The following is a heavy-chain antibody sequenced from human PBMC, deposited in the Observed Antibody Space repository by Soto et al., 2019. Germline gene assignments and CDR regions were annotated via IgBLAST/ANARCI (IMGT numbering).Heavy chain of an antibody. V-gene: IGHV1-46*01. J-gene: IGHJ3*02. CDR1: GYTFTSYY. D-gene: IGHD6-13*01. Sequence: ASVTVSCKASGYTFTSYYMHWVRQAPGQGLEWMGIINPSGGSTSYAQKFQGRVTMTRDTSTSTVYMELSSLRSEDTAVYYCARASSSWRRGSDAFDIWGQGTMVTVSS. CDR3: ARASSSWRRGSDAFDI. CDR2: INPSGGST.